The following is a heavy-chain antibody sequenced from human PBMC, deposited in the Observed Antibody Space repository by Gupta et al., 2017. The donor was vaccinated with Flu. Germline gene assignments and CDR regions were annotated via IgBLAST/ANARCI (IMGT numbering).Heavy chain of an antibody. CDR3: ARDPGYYDSSGYYYAVFDY. J-gene: IGHJ4*02. CDR1: GYTFTSYG. CDR2: IAPYNGDT. D-gene: IGHD3-22*01. Sequence: QVQLVQSGSEVKKPGASVKVSCKVSGYTFTSYGISWVRQDPGQGLEWLGWIAPYNGDTTFAQEFQGRVTMTTDTSTNTAYLELRSLRSDDTAVYYCARDPGYYDSSGYYYAVFDYWGQGTLVTVSS. V-gene: IGHV1-18*01.